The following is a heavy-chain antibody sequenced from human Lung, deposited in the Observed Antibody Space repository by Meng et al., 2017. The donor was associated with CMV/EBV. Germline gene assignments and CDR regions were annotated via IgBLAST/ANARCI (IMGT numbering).Heavy chain of an antibody. Sequence: SLKISXAASGFTFSSYAMHWVRQAPGKGLEWVAVISYDGSNKYYADSVKGRFTISRDNSKNTLYLQMNSLRAEDTAVYYCARDPGYCSSTSCITYYGMDVWGQGTTVTVSS. CDR1: GFTFSSYA. J-gene: IGHJ6*02. D-gene: IGHD2-2*01. CDR3: ARDPGYCSSTSCITYYGMDV. V-gene: IGHV3-30-3*01. CDR2: ISYDGSNK.